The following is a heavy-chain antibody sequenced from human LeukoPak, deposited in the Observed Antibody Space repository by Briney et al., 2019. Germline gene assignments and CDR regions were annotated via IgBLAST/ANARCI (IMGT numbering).Heavy chain of an antibody. V-gene: IGHV2-5*01. D-gene: IGHD4-17*01. Sequence: SGPTLVKPTQTLTLTCTFSGFSLTTTGLGVGWIRQPPGKALEFLALIYWNDDNRCSPSLRNRLTITKDTSKKQVVLTMANMDPVDTATYYCAHYGDYRFMYYFDLWGQGTLVTVSS. CDR2: IYWNDDN. CDR1: GFSLTTTGLG. J-gene: IGHJ4*02. CDR3: AHYGDYRFMYYFDL.